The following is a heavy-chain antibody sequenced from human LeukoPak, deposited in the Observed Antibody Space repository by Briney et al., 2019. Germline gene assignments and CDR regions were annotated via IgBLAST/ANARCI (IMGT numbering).Heavy chain of an antibody. V-gene: IGHV3-48*04. CDR3: ARDHSGSYWGSYYFDY. CDR2: ISASATTI. D-gene: IGHD1-26*01. CDR1: GLTFSSYA. Sequence: GGSLRLSCAASGLTFSSYAMSWVRQAPGKGLEWVSYISASATTIYYADSVKGRLTISRDNAKNSLYLQMNSLRAEDTAVYYCARDHSGSYWGSYYFDYWGQGTLVTVSS. J-gene: IGHJ4*02.